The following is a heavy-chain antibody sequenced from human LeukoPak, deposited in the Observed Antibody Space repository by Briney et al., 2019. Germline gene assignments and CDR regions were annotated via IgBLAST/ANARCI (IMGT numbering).Heavy chain of an antibody. CDR2: INHSGST. CDR1: GGSFSNYY. J-gene: IGHJ5*02. D-gene: IGHD2-15*01. V-gene: IGHV4-34*01. CDR3: ARGLTPSSYNWFDP. Sequence: SETLSLTCAVYGGSFSNYYWSWIRQPPGKGLEWIGEINHSGSTNYNPSLKSRVTISVDTSKNQFSLKLSSVTAADTAVYYCARGLTPSSYNWFDPWGQGTLVTVSP.